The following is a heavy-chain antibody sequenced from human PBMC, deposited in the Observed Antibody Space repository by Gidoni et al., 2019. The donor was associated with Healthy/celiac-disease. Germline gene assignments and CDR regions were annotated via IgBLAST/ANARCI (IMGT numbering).Heavy chain of an antibody. D-gene: IGHD5-18*01. Sequence: EVQLVESGGGLIQPGGSLRLSCSASGFTVSSNYMSWVRQAPGKGLEWVSVIYSGGSTYYADSVKGRFTISRDNSKNTLYIQMNSLRAEDTAVYYCARPSVDTAMVTNSGWYFDLWGRGTLVTVSS. CDR3: ARPSVDTAMVTNSGWYFDL. V-gene: IGHV3-53*01. CDR1: GFTVSSNY. CDR2: IYSGGST. J-gene: IGHJ2*01.